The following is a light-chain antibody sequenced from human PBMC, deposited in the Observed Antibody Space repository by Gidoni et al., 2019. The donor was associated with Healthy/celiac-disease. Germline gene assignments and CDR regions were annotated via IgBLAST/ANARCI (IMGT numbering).Light chain of an antibody. CDR2: DAS. Sequence: EIVLTHSPATLSLSPGERAPLSCRASQSVRSYLAWYQQKPGQAPRLLIYDASNRATGIPARFSGSGSGTDFTLTISSLEPEDFAVYYCQQRSNWPRVTFGQGTRVEIK. J-gene: IGKJ5*01. CDR1: QSVRSY. CDR3: QQRSNWPRVT. V-gene: IGKV3-11*01.